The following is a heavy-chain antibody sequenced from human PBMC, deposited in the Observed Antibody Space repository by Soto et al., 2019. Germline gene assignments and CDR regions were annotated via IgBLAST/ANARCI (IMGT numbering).Heavy chain of an antibody. CDR1: GYTFITYG. V-gene: IGHV1-18*01. CDR2: ISTYNDNT. CDR3: ARGPTDYYDNSANYFLDY. D-gene: IGHD3-22*01. J-gene: IGHJ4*02. Sequence: QVQLVQSGAEVKKPGASVKVSCKASGYTFITYGVSWVRQAPGQGLDWLGWISTYNDNTRYAERLEGRVTMTTDTTTNTAYMEPRNLRSDDTAVYYCARGPTDYYDNSANYFLDYWGQGTLVTVSS.